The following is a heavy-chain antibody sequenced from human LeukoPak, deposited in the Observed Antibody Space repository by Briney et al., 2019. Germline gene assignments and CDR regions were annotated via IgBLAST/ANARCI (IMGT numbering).Heavy chain of an antibody. D-gene: IGHD5-24*01. Sequence: GESLKISCKGSGYSFSTYWIGLVRQMPGEGLWLMGVIYPREYATGCSLSFQGQVTISADRTFSTADRQWSTLKASDTAMYYCAIDTSYGSDFWSQASLVT. CDR2: IYPREYAT. CDR3: AIDTSYGSDF. J-gene: IGHJ4*02. CDR1: GYSFSTYW. V-gene: IGHV5-51*01.